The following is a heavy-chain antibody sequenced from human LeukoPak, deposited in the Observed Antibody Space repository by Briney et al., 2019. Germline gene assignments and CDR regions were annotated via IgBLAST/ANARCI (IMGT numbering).Heavy chain of an antibody. CDR1: GFTFSDYY. Sequence: PGGSLRLSCAASGFTFSDYYMSWIRQAPGKGLEWVSYISSSGSTIYYADSVKGRFTISRDNAKDSLYLQMNSLRAEDTAVYYCARGPYDSSGYYYGYYYYMDVWGKGTTVTISS. D-gene: IGHD3-22*01. V-gene: IGHV3-11*01. CDR3: ARGPYDSSGYYYGYYYYMDV. CDR2: ISSSGSTI. J-gene: IGHJ6*03.